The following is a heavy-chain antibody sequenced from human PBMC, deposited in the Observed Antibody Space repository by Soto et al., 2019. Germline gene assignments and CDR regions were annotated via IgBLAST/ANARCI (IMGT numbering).Heavy chain of an antibody. CDR2: IWYDGSNK. D-gene: IGHD2-15*01. V-gene: IGHV3-33*01. CDR1: GFTFSSYG. CDR3: ARGCCSGGSCYSYDAFDI. J-gene: IGHJ3*02. Sequence: GGSLRLSCAASGFTFSSYGMHWVRQAPGKGLEWVAVIWYDGSNKYYADSVKGRFTISRDNSKNTLYLQMNSLRAEDTAVYYCARGCCSGGSCYSYDAFDIWGQGTMVTVSS.